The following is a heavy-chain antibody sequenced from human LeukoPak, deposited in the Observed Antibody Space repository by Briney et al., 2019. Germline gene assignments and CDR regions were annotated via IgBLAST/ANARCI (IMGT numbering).Heavy chain of an antibody. CDR3: AKDRWRDGSSSFDN. J-gene: IGHJ4*02. CDR1: GGTFSSYA. D-gene: IGHD6-6*01. CDR2: IIPILGIA. Sequence: GASVKVSCKASGGTFSSYAISWVRQAPGQGLEWMGRIIPILGIANYAQKLQGRVTMTTDTSTSTAYMELRSLRSDDTAVYYCAKDRWRDGSSSFDNWGQGTLVTVSS. V-gene: IGHV1-69*04.